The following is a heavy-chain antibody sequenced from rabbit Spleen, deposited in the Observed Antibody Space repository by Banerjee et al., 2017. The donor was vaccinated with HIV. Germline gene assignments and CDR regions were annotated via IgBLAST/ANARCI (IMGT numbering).Heavy chain of an antibody. CDR1: GFSLSSGYW. J-gene: IGHJ6*01. D-gene: IGHD4-1*01. Sequence: QEQLVESGGGLVQPEGSLTLTCTASGFSLSSGYWMSWVRQAPGKGLECIACIYGGSGGSTWYASWAKGRFTISKTSSTTVTLQMTSLTAADTATYFCVKDGRSLSSGWGGDLWGPGTLVTVS. V-gene: IGHV1S45*01. CDR3: VKDGRSLSSGWGGDL. CDR2: IYGGSGGST.